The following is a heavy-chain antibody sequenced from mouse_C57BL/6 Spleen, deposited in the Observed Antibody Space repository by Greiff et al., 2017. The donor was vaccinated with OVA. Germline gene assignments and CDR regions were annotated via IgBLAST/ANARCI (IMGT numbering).Heavy chain of an antibody. D-gene: IGHD1-1*01. CDR2: ISDGGSYT. CDR3: ARYYGSRYYCDY. CDR1: GFTFSSYA. Sequence: DVMLVESGGGLVKPGGSLKLSCAASGFTFSSYAMSWVRQTPEKRLEWVATISDGGSYTYYPDNVQGRFTISRDNAKNNLYLQMSHLKSEYTAIYYCARYYGSRYYCDYWGQGTTLTVSS. V-gene: IGHV5-4*03. J-gene: IGHJ2*01.